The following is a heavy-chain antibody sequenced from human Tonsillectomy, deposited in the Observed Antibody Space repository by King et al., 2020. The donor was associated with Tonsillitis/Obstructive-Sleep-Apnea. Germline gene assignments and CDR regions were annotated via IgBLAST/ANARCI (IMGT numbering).Heavy chain of an antibody. V-gene: IGHV3-23*04. Sequence: VQLVESGGGLVQPGGSLRLSCAASGFTFSSYAMSWVRQAPGKGLEGVAIISGCGGSTYYAESVKGRFTISRDNSKNTLYLQMNSLRAEDTAVYYCAKDRGYSSGWNYFDYWGQGTLVTVSS. D-gene: IGHD6-19*01. CDR3: AKDRGYSSGWNYFDY. J-gene: IGHJ4*02. CDR2: ISGCGGST. CDR1: GFTFSSYA.